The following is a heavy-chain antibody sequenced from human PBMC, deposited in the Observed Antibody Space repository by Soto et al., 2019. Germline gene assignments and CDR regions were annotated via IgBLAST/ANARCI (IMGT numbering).Heavy chain of an antibody. CDR2: IYYSGST. CDR3: ARQHRLGINY. CDR1: GGSISSSSYY. D-gene: IGHD7-27*01. Sequence: QLQLQESSPGLVKPSETLSLTCTVSGGSISSSSYYWGWIRQPPGKGLEWIGSIYYSGSTYYNPSLKSRVTISVDTSKNQFSLKLSSVTAADTAVYYCARQHRLGINYWGQGTLVTVSS. V-gene: IGHV4-39*01. J-gene: IGHJ4*02.